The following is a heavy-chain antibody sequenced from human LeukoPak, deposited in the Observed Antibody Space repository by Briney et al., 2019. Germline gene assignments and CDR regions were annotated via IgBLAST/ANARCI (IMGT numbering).Heavy chain of an antibody. J-gene: IGHJ4*02. Sequence: GGSLRLSCAPSGFTFSRHGMHWVRQAPGKGLEWVAIISNDGSRKYYAHSVEGRFTISRDNSKNTLCLQMDSLRAEDTAVYYCAREYSSSSGRSFDYWGQGTLVTVSS. CDR2: ISNDGSRK. CDR1: GFTFSRHG. V-gene: IGHV3-30*03. CDR3: AREYSSSSGRSFDY. D-gene: IGHD6-6*01.